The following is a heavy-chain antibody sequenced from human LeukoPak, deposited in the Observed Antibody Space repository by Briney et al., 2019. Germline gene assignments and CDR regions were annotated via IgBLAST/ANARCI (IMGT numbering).Heavy chain of an antibody. D-gene: IGHD6-6*01. J-gene: IGHJ6*03. Sequence: SQTLSLTCTVSGGSISSGSYYWSWIRQPAGKGLEWIGRIYSSGSTNYNPSLKSRVTISADTSKNQFSLKLSSVTAADTAVYYCAREGSSSFRWGYYYYYMDVWGKGTTVTVSS. CDR2: IYSSGST. CDR1: GGSISSGSYY. CDR3: AREGSSSFRWGYYYYYMDV. V-gene: IGHV4-61*02.